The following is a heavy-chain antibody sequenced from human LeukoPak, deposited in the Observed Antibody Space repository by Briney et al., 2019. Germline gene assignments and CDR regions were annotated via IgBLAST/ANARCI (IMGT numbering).Heavy chain of an antibody. CDR2: IKQDGSEK. CDR1: GFTFSSYW. Sequence: GGSLRLSCAASGFTFSSYWMSWVRQAPGKGLEWVANIKQDGSEKYYVDSVKGRFTISRDNAKNSLYLQMNSLRAEDTAVYYCAKGVTMVRGVHDAFDIWGQGTMVTVSS. J-gene: IGHJ3*02. D-gene: IGHD3-10*01. V-gene: IGHV3-7*01. CDR3: AKGVTMVRGVHDAFDI.